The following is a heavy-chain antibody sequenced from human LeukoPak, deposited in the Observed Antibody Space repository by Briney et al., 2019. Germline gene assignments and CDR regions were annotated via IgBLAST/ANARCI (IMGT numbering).Heavy chain of an antibody. V-gene: IGHV1-69*13. D-gene: IGHD1-1*01. CDR1: GGTFSSYA. Sequence: ASVKVSCKASGGTFSSYAISWVRQAPGQGLEWMGGIIPIFGTANYAQKFQGRVTITADESTSTAYMELSSLRSEDTAVYYCAREAGNWKARIDYWGQGTLVTVSS. CDR3: AREAGNWKARIDY. CDR2: IIPIFGTA. J-gene: IGHJ4*02.